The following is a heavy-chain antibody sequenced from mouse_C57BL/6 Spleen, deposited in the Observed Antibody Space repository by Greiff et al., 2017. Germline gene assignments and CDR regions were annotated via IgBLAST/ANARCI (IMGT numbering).Heavy chain of an antibody. V-gene: IGHV1-47*01. CDR3: ARRNDYDGYFDY. J-gene: IGHJ2*01. CDR1: GYTFTTYP. Sequence: VQLQQSGAELVKPGASVKMSCKASGYTFTTYPIEWMKQNHGKSLEWIGNFHPYNDDTKYNEKFKGKATLTVEQSSSTVYLELSRITSDDSAVYYCARRNDYDGYFDYWGQGTTLTVSS. D-gene: IGHD2-4*01. CDR2: FHPYNDDT.